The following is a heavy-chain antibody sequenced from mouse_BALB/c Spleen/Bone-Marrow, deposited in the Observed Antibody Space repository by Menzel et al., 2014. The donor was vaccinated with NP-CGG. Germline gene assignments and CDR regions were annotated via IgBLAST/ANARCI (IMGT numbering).Heavy chain of an antibody. CDR2: IDPSDSET. CDR1: GYTFTSYW. J-gene: IGHJ4*01. CDR3: ARALGDGYYYAMDY. Sequence: VQLQQSGAERVKPGAPVKLSCKASGYTFTSYWMNWVKQRPGRGLEWIGRIDPSDSETHYNQKFKDKATLTVDKSSXTAYIQVSSLASEDSAVYHCARALGDGYYYAMDYWGQGTSVTVSS. V-gene: IGHV1-69*02. D-gene: IGHD2-3*01.